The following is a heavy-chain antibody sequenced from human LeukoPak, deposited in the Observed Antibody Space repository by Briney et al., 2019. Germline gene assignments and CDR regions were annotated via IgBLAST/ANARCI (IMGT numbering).Heavy chain of an antibody. J-gene: IGHJ4*02. CDR2: ISSSSSYI. D-gene: IGHD3-10*01. CDR1: GFTFSSYS. Sequence: GSLRLSCAASGFTFSSYSMNWVRQAPGKGLEWVSSISSSSSYIYYADSVKGRFTISRDNAKNSLYLQMNSLRAEDTAVYYCARDGLGFEAAIDYWGQGTLVTVSS. CDR3: ARDGLGFEAAIDY. V-gene: IGHV3-21*01.